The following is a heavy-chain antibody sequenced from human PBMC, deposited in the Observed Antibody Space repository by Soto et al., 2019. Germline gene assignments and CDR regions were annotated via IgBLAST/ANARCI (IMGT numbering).Heavy chain of an antibody. CDR3: ARDRDIVVVPAANVIPAPYYYGMDV. CDR2: IWYDGSNK. D-gene: IGHD2-2*01. CDR1: GITFSSYG. Sequence: GGSLRLSCAASGITFSSYGMHWVRQAPGKGLEWVAVIWYDGSNKYYADSVKGRFTISRDNSKNTLYLQMNSLRAEDTAVYYCARDRDIVVVPAANVIPAPYYYGMDVWGQGTTVTVSS. J-gene: IGHJ6*02. V-gene: IGHV3-33*01.